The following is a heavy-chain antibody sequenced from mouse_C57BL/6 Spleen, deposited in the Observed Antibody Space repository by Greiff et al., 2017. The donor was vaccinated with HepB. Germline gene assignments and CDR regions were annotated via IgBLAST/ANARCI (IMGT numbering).Heavy chain of an antibody. V-gene: IGHV1-52*01. CDR1: GYTFTSYW. CDR2: IDPSDSET. D-gene: IGHD4-1*02. J-gene: IGHJ3*01. Sequence: QVQLQQPGAELVRPGSSVKLSCKASGYTFTSYWMHWVKQRPIKGLEWIGNIDPSDSETHYNQKFKDKATLTVDKSSSTAYMQLSSLTSEDSAVYYCARSSTWPFAYWGQGTLVTVSA. CDR3: ARSSTWPFAY.